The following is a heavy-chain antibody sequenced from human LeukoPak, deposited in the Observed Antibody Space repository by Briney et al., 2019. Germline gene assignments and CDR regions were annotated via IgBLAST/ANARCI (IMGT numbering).Heavy chain of an antibody. J-gene: IGHJ4*02. CDR2: IVGSGGTT. D-gene: IGHD4-17*01. CDR1: GFTFSSYG. V-gene: IGHV3-23*01. Sequence: GGSLRLSCAASGFTFSSYGMSGVRQAPGKGLEWGSAIVGSGGTTIYADSVKSRFTISRDNSKNTLYLQMNSLRAEDTALYYCARNGRRTTVTSDFWGQGTLVTVSS. CDR3: ARNGRRTTVTSDF.